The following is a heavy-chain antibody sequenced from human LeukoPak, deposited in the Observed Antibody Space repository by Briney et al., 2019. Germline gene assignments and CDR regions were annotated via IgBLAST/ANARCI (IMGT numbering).Heavy chain of an antibody. CDR2: IRGSGGGT. V-gene: IGHV3-23*01. CDR3: ARDPNGDYIGAFDI. J-gene: IGHJ3*02. D-gene: IGHD4-17*01. Sequence: PGGSLRLSCAVSGFTFNSYAMMWVRQAPGKGPEWVSAIRGSGGGTEYADYVKGRFTISRDNSKNTLYLQMNSLRAEDTAVYYCARDPNGDYIGAFDILGQGTMVTVSS. CDR1: GFTFNSYA.